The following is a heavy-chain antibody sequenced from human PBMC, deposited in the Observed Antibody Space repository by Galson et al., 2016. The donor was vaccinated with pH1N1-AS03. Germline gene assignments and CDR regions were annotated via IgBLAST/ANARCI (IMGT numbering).Heavy chain of an antibody. J-gene: IGHJ4*02. CDR3: AREPWGSTQGEY. CDR1: GFTINNNY. D-gene: IGHD3-16*01. V-gene: IGHV3-53*01. Sequence: SLRLSCAASGFTINNNYMSWVRQALGKGLEWVSVIYGGGDTFYADSVKGRFTISRDNSKNTVYLQMNSLRVEDTAGYYCAREPWGSTQGEYWGQGTLVTVSS. CDR2: IYGGGDT.